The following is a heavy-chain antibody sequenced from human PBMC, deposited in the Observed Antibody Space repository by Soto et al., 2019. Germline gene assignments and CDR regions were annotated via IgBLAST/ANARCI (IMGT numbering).Heavy chain of an antibody. J-gene: IGHJ5*01. D-gene: IGHD3-22*01. Sequence: ASVKVYCKASVYTFTSYGISWVRQAPGHRLEWMGWISAYNGHTNYAQKLQGRFTMTTDTSTSTAYMVLRSLRYDYTAVYYYARCESSGYYIWLDPWGQGTLVPVSS. CDR1: VYTFTSYG. CDR3: ARCESSGYYIWLDP. CDR2: ISAYNGHT. V-gene: IGHV1-18*01.